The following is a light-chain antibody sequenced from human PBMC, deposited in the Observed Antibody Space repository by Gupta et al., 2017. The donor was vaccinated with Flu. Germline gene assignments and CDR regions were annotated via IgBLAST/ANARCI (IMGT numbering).Light chain of an antibody. CDR1: QSLLHSNGYTY. V-gene: IGKV2-28*01. J-gene: IGKJ5*01. Sequence: DTVMTQSPLSLPVTPGEPASISCRSSQSLLHSNGYTYLDWYLQKPGQSPQLLIYLGSYRASGVPDRFSGSASGTDFTLKISRVEAEDVGVYYCMQALYIPITFGQGTRLEIK. CDR3: MQALYIPIT. CDR2: LGS.